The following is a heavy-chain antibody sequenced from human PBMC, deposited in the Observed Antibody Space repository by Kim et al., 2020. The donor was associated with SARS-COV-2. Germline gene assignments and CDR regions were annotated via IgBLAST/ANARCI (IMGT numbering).Heavy chain of an antibody. J-gene: IGHJ4*02. V-gene: IGHV4-59*11. CDR2: VYFSGFT. Sequence: SETLSLTCTVSGGAISSHYWSWIRQPPGKGLEWIGYVYFSGFTKYNPSLTGRVTLSVDTSKTQFSLKLTSVTTADTAVYFCATYATVDHLFDYWGQGTLVTVSS. CDR1: GGAISSHY. CDR3: ATYATVDHLFDY. D-gene: IGHD3-10*02.